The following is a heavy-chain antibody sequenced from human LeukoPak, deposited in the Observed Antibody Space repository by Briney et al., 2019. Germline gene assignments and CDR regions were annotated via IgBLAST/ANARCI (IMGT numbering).Heavy chain of an antibody. CDR1: GFTFSSYS. J-gene: IGHJ4*02. Sequence: GGSLRLSCAASGFTFSSYSMNWVRQAPGKGREWVSSISSSSSYIYYADSVKGPFTICRDNAKNSLYLQMNTLRAEDTAVYYCARGGTAAGTRGNYFDHWGQGTLVPVSS. D-gene: IGHD6-13*01. CDR3: ARGGTAAGTRGNYFDH. V-gene: IGHV3-21*01. CDR2: ISSSSSYI.